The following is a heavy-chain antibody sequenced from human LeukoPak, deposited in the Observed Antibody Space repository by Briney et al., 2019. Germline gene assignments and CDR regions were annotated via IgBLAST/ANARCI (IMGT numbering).Heavy chain of an antibody. CDR1: GFTFSSYA. D-gene: IGHD3-22*01. Sequence: GGSLRLSCAASGFTFSSYAMSWVRQAPGKGLAWVSAISGSGVNTFYADSVKGRFAISRDNSKNTLYLQMSSLRAEDTAVYYCAKDLRYYDTSGYPDAFDIWGQGTMVTVSS. J-gene: IGHJ3*02. V-gene: IGHV3-23*01. CDR2: ISGSGVNT. CDR3: AKDLRYYDTSGYPDAFDI.